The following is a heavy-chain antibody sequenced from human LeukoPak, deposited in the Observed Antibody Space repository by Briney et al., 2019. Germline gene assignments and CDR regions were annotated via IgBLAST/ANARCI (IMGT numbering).Heavy chain of an antibody. V-gene: IGHV4-59*01. CDR2: IYYSGST. CDR3: ARGVPYGPSYEFFDY. CDR1: GGSITNYY. D-gene: IGHD3-10*01. Sequence: PSETLSLTCTVSGGSITNYYWSWIRQPPGKGLECIGYIYYSGSTNYNPSLKSRLTISLHTSKNQFSTKLNSVTAADTAVYYCARGVPYGPSYEFFDYWGQGTLVTVSS. J-gene: IGHJ4*02.